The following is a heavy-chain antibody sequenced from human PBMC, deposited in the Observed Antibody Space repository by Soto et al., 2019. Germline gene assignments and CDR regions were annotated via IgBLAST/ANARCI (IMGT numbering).Heavy chain of an antibody. CDR2: INHSGST. Sequence: QVQLQQWGAGLLKPSETLSLTCAVYGGSFSGYYWSWIRQPPGKGLEWIGEINHSGSTNYNPSLKNRVTRSVDTSKNQFSLKLSSVTAADTAVYYCARGAGYSSSWTDYWGQGTLVTVSS. D-gene: IGHD6-13*01. CDR1: GGSFSGYY. CDR3: ARGAGYSSSWTDY. V-gene: IGHV4-34*01. J-gene: IGHJ4*02.